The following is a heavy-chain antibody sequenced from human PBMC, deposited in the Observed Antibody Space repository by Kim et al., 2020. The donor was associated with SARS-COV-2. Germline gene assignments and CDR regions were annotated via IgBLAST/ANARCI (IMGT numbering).Heavy chain of an antibody. V-gene: IGHV3-21*01. J-gene: IGHJ4*02. D-gene: IGHD2-21*01. CDR3: ARDSSINRVGFDY. Sequence: YADSVKGRFTISRDNAKNSLYLQMNSLRAEDTAVYYCARDSSINRVGFDYWGQGTLVTVSS.